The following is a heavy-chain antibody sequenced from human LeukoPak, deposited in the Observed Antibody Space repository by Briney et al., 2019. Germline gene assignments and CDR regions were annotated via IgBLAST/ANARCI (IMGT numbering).Heavy chain of an antibody. CDR3: ARGLERREGWFDP. V-gene: IGHV4-39*01. D-gene: IGHD1-1*01. Sequence: SETLSLTCTVSGGSISSSSYYWGWIRQRPGKGLEWIGSIYYSGSTYYNPSLKSRVTISVDTSKNQFSLKLSSVTAADTAVYYCARGLERREGWFDPWGQGTLVTVPS. J-gene: IGHJ5*02. CDR1: GGSISSSSYY. CDR2: IYYSGST.